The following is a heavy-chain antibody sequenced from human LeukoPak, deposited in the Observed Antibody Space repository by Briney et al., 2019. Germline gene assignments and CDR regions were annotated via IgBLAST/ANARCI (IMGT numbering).Heavy chain of an antibody. CDR1: GYTFIDQL. Sequence: ASVKVSCKAFGYTFIDQLVHWVRQAPGQGLEWMGWMNANGGVTKYAQSFKDRVTLTRATSISTAYMELRSLAVNDTAIYYCAKGRSAVPDFWGQGTLVTVSS. CDR2: MNANGGVT. D-gene: IGHD6-19*01. J-gene: IGHJ4*02. V-gene: IGHV1-2*02. CDR3: AKGRSAVPDF.